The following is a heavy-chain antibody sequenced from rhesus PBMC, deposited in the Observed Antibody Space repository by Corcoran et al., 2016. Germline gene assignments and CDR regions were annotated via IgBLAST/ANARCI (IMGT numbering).Heavy chain of an antibody. J-gene: IGHJ4*01. CDR1: GFTFSDYY. CDR3: AKGHYYGSGPDY. V-gene: IGHV3-59*01. D-gene: IGHD3-28*01. Sequence: EVQLGESGGGLAKPGGSLRLSCAASGFTFSDYYMDWVRQASGKGREWVSRISNGGGNTYYADSVKGRFTISRENDKNTLYLQMDSLRAEDTAVYYWAKGHYYGSGPDYWGQGVLVTVSS. CDR2: ISNGGGNT.